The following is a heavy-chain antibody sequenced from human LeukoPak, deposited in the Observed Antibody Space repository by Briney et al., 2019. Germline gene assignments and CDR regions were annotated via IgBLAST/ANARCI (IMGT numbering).Heavy chain of an antibody. Sequence: GRSLRLSCAASGFRFDDYAMHWVRQGPGKGLEWVASISWNSVKIAYGDSVRGRFTISRDNAKRSLYLQMNSLRTDDTAVYYCARTYYYDSSGYYYTPQVDYWGQGTLVTVSS. V-gene: IGHV3-9*01. J-gene: IGHJ4*02. D-gene: IGHD3-22*01. CDR3: ARTYYYDSSGYYYTPQVDY. CDR1: GFRFDDYA. CDR2: ISWNSVKI.